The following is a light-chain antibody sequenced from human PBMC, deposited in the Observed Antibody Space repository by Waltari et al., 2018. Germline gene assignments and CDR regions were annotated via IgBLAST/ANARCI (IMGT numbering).Light chain of an antibody. V-gene: IGLV2-14*01. Sequence: QSALTQPASVSGSPGPSIPISCPGTRSDVGGYKYVPLYQQHPGKAPKRMIYDVSKRPSGVSTRFSGSKSGNTASLTISGLQAEDEADYYCSSYTSSSTWVFGGGTKLTVL. J-gene: IGLJ3*02. CDR1: RSDVGGYKY. CDR3: SSYTSSSTWV. CDR2: DVS.